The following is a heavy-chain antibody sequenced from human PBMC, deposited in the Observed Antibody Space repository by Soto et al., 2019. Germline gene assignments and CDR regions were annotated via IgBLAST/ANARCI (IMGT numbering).Heavy chain of an antibody. CDR3: TKAGCCSGGSCHVAFDI. J-gene: IGHJ3*02. CDR2: ISGSGDNT. V-gene: IGHV3-23*04. CDR1: GFPFSNYA. D-gene: IGHD2-15*01. Sequence: EVQLVESWGGLVQPGGSLRLSCADSGFPFSNYAMSWVRQAPGKGLEWVSSISGSGDNTYYADSVKGRFTISRDNSKNTLYLQMNSLRAEDTAVYYCTKAGCCSGGSCHVAFDIWGQGTMVTVSS.